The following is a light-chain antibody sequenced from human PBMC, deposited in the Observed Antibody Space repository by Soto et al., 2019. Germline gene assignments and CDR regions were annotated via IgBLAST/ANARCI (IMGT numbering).Light chain of an antibody. Sequence: QSVLTQPPSLFVAPGQNVTISCSGSNTNIGNHFVSWYQQLPGTAPRLLIYDNDKRPSGIPDRFSGSKSGTSASLDITGLQTGDEADYYCATWDSRLSSTVFGGGTKLTVL. V-gene: IGLV1-51*01. CDR2: DND. J-gene: IGLJ3*02. CDR1: NTNIGNHF. CDR3: ATWDSRLSSTV.